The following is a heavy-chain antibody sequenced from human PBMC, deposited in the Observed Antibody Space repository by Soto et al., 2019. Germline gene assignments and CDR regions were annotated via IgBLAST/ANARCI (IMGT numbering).Heavy chain of an antibody. CDR3: ARVSGSYYYGMDV. CDR1: GGSISSSNC. Sequence: SETLSLTCAVSGGSISSSNCWSWVRQPPGKGLEWIGEIYHSGSTNFNPSLKSRVTISVDKSKNQFSLKLDSVTAADTAVYYCARVSGSYYYGMDVWGQGTTVTVSS. V-gene: IGHV4-4*02. J-gene: IGHJ6*02. CDR2: IYHSGST.